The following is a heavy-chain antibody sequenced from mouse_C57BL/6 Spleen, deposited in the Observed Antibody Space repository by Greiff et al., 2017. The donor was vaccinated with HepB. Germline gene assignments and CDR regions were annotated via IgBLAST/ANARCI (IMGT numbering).Heavy chain of an antibody. Sequence: VQLQQSGPELVKPGASVKISCKASGYAFSSSWMNWVKQRPGKGLEWIGRIYPGDGDTNYNGKFKGKATLTADKSSSTAYMQLSSLTSEDSAVYFCARYDYDSWFAYWGQRTLVTVSA. CDR3: ARYDYDSWFAY. D-gene: IGHD2-4*01. J-gene: IGHJ3*01. CDR1: GYAFSSSW. CDR2: IYPGDGDT. V-gene: IGHV1-82*01.